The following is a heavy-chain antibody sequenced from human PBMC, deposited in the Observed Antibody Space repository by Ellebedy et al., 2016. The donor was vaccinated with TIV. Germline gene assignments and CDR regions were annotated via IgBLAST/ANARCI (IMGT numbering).Heavy chain of an antibody. CDR2: IVGSGA. V-gene: IGHV3-23*01. Sequence: PGGSLRLSCAASGFTFSPYVMARVRQVQGKGLEWVSGIVGSGAQKYADSVKGRFNISRDNSKRTVDLQMNSLRAEDTAVYFCAKERTPGDSYWVFDDWGQGTLVSVSS. D-gene: IGHD3-22*01. CDR1: GFTFSPYV. J-gene: IGHJ4*02. CDR3: AKERTPGDSYWVFDD.